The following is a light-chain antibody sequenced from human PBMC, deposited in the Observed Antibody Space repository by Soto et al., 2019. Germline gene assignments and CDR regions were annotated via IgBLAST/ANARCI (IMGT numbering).Light chain of an antibody. CDR2: EAS. CDR3: QQRSNWPPYT. Sequence: EIVLTQSPATLSLSPGERATLSCRASQSVSSYFAWYQQKPGQAPRLLIYEASNRATGIPARLSGSGSGTDFTLTISSLEPEDCAVDYYQQRSNWPPYTLGQGTKLEIK. J-gene: IGKJ2*01. V-gene: IGKV3-11*01. CDR1: QSVSSY.